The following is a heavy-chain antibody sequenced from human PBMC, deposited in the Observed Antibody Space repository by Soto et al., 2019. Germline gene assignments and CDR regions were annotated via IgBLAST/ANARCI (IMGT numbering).Heavy chain of an antibody. Sequence: AASVKVSCKASGGTFSSYAISWVRQAPGQGLEWMGGIIPIFGTANYAQKFQGRVTITADESTSTAYMELSSLRSEDAAVYYCARENNYYDSSGYYGSYYYGMDVWGQGATVTVSS. CDR3: ARENNYYDSSGYYGSYYYGMDV. D-gene: IGHD3-22*01. J-gene: IGHJ6*02. CDR1: GGTFSSYA. CDR2: IIPIFGTA. V-gene: IGHV1-69*13.